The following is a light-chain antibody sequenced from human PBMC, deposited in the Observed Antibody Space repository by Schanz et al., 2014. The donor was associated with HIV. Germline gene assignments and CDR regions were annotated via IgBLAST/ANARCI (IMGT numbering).Light chain of an antibody. CDR3: QHASI. J-gene: IGKJ3*01. CDR1: QTVKSNF. V-gene: IGKV3-20*01. Sequence: EIGLTQSPGTLSLSPGEGGTLSCRASQTVKSNFIGWYQQKPGQAPRLLIFGASNRATGIPDRFSGGVSGADFTLTISTLEPEDVAVYYCQHASIFGPGTKLDIK. CDR2: GAS.